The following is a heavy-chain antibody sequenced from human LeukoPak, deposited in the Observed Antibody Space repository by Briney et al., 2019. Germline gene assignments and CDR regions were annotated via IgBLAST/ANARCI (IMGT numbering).Heavy chain of an antibody. CDR3: ARDSSSWYGGFDY. CDR2: IIPIFGTA. CDR1: GCTFTSYA. J-gene: IGHJ4*02. Sequence: SVKVSCKASGCTFTSYAISWVRQAPGQGLEWMGGIIPIFGTANYAQKFQGRVTITADKSTSTAYMELSSLRSDDTAVYYCARDSSSWYGGFDYWGQGTLVTVSS. D-gene: IGHD6-13*01. V-gene: IGHV1-69*06.